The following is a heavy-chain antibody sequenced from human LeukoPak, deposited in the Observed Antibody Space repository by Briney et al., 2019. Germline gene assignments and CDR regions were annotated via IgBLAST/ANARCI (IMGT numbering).Heavy chain of an antibody. CDR2: IDGSGDTI. CDR3: SRRFDC. CDR1: GFTFSDYS. V-gene: IGHV3-48*02. J-gene: IGHJ4*02. Sequence: GGSLRLSCAASGFTFSDYSMNWVRQAPGKGLEWVSYIDGSGDTIYYADSVKGRFTISRDNAKNSRDLQMNSLRDEDTAVYYCSRRFDCWGQGTLVTVSS.